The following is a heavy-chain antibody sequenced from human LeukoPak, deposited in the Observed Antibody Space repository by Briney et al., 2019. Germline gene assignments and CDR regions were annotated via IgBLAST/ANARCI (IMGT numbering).Heavy chain of an antibody. CDR1: GFTFSSYA. CDR3: AKDRPLKPIFGVIIEAFDI. CDR2: ISGSGGST. J-gene: IGHJ3*02. V-gene: IGHV3-23*01. D-gene: IGHD3-3*02. Sequence: GGSLRLSCAASGFTFSSYAMSWARQAPGKGLEWVSAISGSGGSTYYADSVKGRFTISRDNSKNTLYLQMNSLRAEDTAVYYCAKDRPLKPIFGVIIEAFDIWGQGTMVTVSS.